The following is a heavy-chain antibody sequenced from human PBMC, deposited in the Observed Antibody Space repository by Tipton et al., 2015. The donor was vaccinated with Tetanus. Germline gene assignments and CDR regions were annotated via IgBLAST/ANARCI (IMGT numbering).Heavy chain of an antibody. D-gene: IGHD6-13*01. CDR2: INPSGGST. V-gene: IGHV1-46*01. Sequence: QMQLVQSGAEVKKPGASVKVSCKASGYTFTSYYMHWVRQAPGQGLEWMGIINPSGGSTSYAQKFQGRVTMTRDTSTSTVYMELSSLRSEDTAVYYCARDGPLDERLWIAAADPFDYWGQGTLVTVSS. CDR3: ARDGPLDERLWIAAADPFDY. CDR1: GYTFTSYY. J-gene: IGHJ4*02.